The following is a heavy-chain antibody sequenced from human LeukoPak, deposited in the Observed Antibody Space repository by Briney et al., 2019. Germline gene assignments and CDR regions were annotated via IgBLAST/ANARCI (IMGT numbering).Heavy chain of an antibody. CDR1: GFXFSTYA. D-gene: IGHD1-26*01. J-gene: IGHJ4*02. V-gene: IGHV3-23*01. CDR2: ISGSGART. Sequence: GGSLRLSCAVSGFXFSTYAMSWVRQAPGKGLDWVSGISGSGARTYYADSVKGRFTISRDNSKNTLYLQMNSLRAEDTAVYYCARTSSGSYYGYWGQGTLVTVSS. CDR3: ARTSSGSYYGY.